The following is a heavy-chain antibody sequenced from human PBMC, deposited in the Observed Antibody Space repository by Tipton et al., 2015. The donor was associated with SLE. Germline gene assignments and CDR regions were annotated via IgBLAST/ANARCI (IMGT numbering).Heavy chain of an antibody. CDR1: GGSISSYY. J-gene: IGHJ3*02. D-gene: IGHD6-19*01. CDR2: IYYSGST. V-gene: IGHV4-59*08. CDR3: ARASGYSSGWFI. Sequence: TLSLTCTVSGGSISSYYWSWIRQPPGKGLEWIGYIYYSGSTNYNPSLKSRVTISVDTSKNQFSLKLSSVTAADTAVYYCARASGYSSGWFIWGQGTMVTVSS.